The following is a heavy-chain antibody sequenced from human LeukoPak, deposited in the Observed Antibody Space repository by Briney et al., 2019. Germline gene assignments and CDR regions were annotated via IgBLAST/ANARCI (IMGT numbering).Heavy chain of an antibody. V-gene: IGHV4-59*01. J-gene: IGHJ6*02. Sequence: PSETLSLTCTVSDGSISSYYWSRIRQPPGKGLEWIGNIYDRGSTKYNPSLKSRVTISVDTSKNQFSLRLSSVTAADTAVYYCARSSRIAAAHSSYYGMDVWGQGTTVTVSS. CDR3: ARSSRIAAAHSSYYGMDV. CDR2: IYDRGST. D-gene: IGHD6-13*01. CDR1: DGSISSYY.